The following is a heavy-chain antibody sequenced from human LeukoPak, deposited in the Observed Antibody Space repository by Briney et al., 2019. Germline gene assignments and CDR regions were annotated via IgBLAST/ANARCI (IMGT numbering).Heavy chain of an antibody. CDR3: ARDTNYYPYDY. J-gene: IGHJ4*02. V-gene: IGHV1-46*02. Sequence: ASVKVSCKASGYTFNSYYTHWVRQAPGQGLEWMGIINPSGGTTSYAQKFQGRVTMTRDTSTSKVYMELSSLRSEDTAVYYCARDTNYYPYDYWGQGTLVTVSS. CDR1: GYTFNSYY. CDR2: INPSGGTT. D-gene: IGHD3-10*01.